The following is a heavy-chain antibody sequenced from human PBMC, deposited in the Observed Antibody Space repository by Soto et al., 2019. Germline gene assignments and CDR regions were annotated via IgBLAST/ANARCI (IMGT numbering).Heavy chain of an antibody. V-gene: IGHV4-59*01. CDR3: ARDLWGYCGTDCYPLDV. Sequence: SETLSLTYTVSGRAISSYYWSWVGQPPGKGLEWIGYMYNTGSTIYNPSLKSRVTISVDTSKNQFSLKLNSVTAADTAVYYCARDLWGYCGTDCYPLDVWGQGTTVT. CDR1: GRAISSYY. J-gene: IGHJ6*02. D-gene: IGHD2-21*02. CDR2: MYNTGST.